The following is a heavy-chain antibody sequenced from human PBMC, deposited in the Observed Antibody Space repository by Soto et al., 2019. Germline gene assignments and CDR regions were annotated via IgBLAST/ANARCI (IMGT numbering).Heavy chain of an antibody. Sequence: EVQLLESGGDLVQPGGSLRLSWSSSGFRFNNYVMNGVRQASGKGLECVSTVSPTGDSTFYADSVKGRFNISRNNARNRLKLPINSLRAEDVAVYYCARSTRAASNKWAAFDSRGQGTTVAVSS. CDR1: GFRFNNYV. CDR2: VSPTGDST. J-gene: IGHJ3*01. CDR3: ARSTRAASNKWAAFDS. V-gene: IGHV3-23*01. D-gene: IGHD2-15*01.